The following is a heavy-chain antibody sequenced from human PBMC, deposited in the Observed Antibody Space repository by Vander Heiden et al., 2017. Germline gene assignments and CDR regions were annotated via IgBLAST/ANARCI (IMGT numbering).Heavy chain of an antibody. V-gene: IGHV3-23*01. J-gene: IGHJ3*01. CDR3: AKGIYDVYDV. CDR2: ISASGGVT. CDR1: RFTFSSDA. D-gene: IGHD5-12*01. Sequence: EVQLLESGGGLVQPGGSLRRSCSVSRFTFSSDAMSWVRQAPGRGLEWVASISASGGVTYYKDSLRGRFTIFRDNLKNTLYLQMDTLRAEDTALYYCAKGIYDVYDVWGQGAMVTVSS.